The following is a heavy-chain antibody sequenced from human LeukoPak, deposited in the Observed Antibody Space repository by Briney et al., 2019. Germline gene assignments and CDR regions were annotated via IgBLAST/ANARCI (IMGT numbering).Heavy chain of an antibody. D-gene: IGHD2-15*01. CDR2: INHSGSS. J-gene: IGHJ5*02. V-gene: IGHV4-34*01. Sequence: SETLSLTCAVYGGSFSGYYWSWIHQPPGKGLEWIGEINHSGSSNYNPSLKSRVTISVDTSKNQFSLKLSSVTAADTAVYYCARNVVVVAATDLDWFDPWGQETLVTVSS. CDR1: GGSFSGYY. CDR3: ARNVVVVAATDLDWFDP.